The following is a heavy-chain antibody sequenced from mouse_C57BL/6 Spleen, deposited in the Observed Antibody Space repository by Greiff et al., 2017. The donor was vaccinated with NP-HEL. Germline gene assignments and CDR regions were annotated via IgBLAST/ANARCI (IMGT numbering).Heavy chain of an antibody. D-gene: IGHD1-1*01. V-gene: IGHV1-82*01. CDR2: IYPGDGDT. J-gene: IGHJ3*01. CDR3: ARNYGSSYPFAY. Sequence: VQLQQSGPELVKPGASVKISCKASGYAFSSSWMNWVQQRPGKGLEWIGRIYPGDGDTNYNGKFKGKATLTADKSSSTAYMQLSSLTSEDSAVYFCARNYGSSYPFAYWGQGTLVTVSA. CDR1: GYAFSSSW.